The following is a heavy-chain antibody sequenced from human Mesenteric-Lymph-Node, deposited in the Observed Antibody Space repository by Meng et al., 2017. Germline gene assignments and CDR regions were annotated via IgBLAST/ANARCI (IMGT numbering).Heavy chain of an antibody. CDR3: ARPSLNDYADFDM. CDR1: GFMFSSYN. V-gene: IGHV3-21*01. Sequence: GGSLRLSCTASGFMFSSYNMHWVRQAPGKGLEWVSSISASLSYIYYADSVKGRFTISRDNAKNSLYLQLDSLRAEDTAMYYCARPSLNDYADFDMWGQGTMVTVSS. J-gene: IGHJ3*02. CDR2: ISASLSYI. D-gene: IGHD4-17*01.